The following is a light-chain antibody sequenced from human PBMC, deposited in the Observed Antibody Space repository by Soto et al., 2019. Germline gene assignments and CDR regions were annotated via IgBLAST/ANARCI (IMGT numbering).Light chain of an antibody. Sequence: EIVMTQSPATLSVSPGDRATLSCRASQSVSSSLAWYQQIPGQAPRLLIYDASTRATGNPARFGGSGSGTEFTLAISSLQSEDFAVYYCQQYNNWPPLTVDGGIEVELK. CDR1: QSVSSS. V-gene: IGKV3-15*01. CDR3: QQYNNWPPLT. J-gene: IGKJ4*01. CDR2: DAS.